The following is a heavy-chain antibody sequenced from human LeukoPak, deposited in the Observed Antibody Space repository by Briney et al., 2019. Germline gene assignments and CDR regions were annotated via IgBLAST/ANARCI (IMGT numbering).Heavy chain of an antibody. CDR2: IYNSGST. Sequence: SQTLSLTCTVSGGSISSGDYYWSWIRQPPGKGLEWIGYIYNSGSTYYNPSLKSRVTISVDPSKNQFSLKLSSVTAADTAVYYCARRPYYYDSSGNDYWGQGTLVTVSS. D-gene: IGHD3-22*01. J-gene: IGHJ4*02. V-gene: IGHV4-30-4*08. CDR3: ARRPYYYDSSGNDY. CDR1: GGSISSGDYY.